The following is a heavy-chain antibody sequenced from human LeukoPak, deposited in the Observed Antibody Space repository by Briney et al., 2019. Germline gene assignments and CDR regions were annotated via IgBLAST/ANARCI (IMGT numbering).Heavy chain of an antibody. Sequence: ASVKVSCKASGGTFSSYAISWVRQAPGQGLEWMGGIIPIFGTANYAQKFQGRVTITTDESTSTAYMELSSLRSEDTAVYYCARGGNDSSSWYTWFDPWGRGTLVTVSS. CDR1: GGTFSSYA. J-gene: IGHJ5*02. D-gene: IGHD6-13*01. V-gene: IGHV1-69*05. CDR3: ARGGNDSSSWYTWFDP. CDR2: IIPIFGTA.